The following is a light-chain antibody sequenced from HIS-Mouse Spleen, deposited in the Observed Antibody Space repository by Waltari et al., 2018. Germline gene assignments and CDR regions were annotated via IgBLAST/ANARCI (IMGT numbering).Light chain of an antibody. CDR3: CSYAGSYTWV. CDR2: DVS. J-gene: IGLJ3*02. CDR1: SSDVGGYNY. Sequence: QSALTQPRSVSGSPGQSVTISCTGTSSDVGGYNYVPWYQQHQGKAPKLMIYDVSKRPSGVPDRFSGSKSGNTASLTISGLQAEDEADYYCCSYAGSYTWVFGGGTKLTVL. V-gene: IGLV2-11*01.